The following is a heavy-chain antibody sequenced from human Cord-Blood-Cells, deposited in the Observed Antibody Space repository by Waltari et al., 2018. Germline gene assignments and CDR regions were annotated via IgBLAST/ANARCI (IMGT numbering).Heavy chain of an antibody. V-gene: IGHV4-34*01. CDR1: GGSFSGYY. D-gene: IGHD2-15*01. J-gene: IGHJ4*02. CDR2: INLSGST. CDR3: ARHALGGNCSGGSCYFDY. Sequence: QVQLQQWGAGLLKPSETLSLTCAVYGGSFSGYYWSWIRQPPGKGLEWIGEINLSGSTNYDPSLKCRVTISVDTSNNQFSLKLSSVAAADTAVYYCARHALGGNCSGGSCYFDYWGQGTLVTVSS.